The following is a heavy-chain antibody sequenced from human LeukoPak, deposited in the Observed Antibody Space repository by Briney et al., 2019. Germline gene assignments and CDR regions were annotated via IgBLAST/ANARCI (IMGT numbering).Heavy chain of an antibody. V-gene: IGHV3-30-3*01. Sequence: GGSLRLSCAASGFTFSSYAMHWVRQAPGKGLEWVAVISYDGSSKYYADSVKGRFTISRDNSKNTLYLQMNSLRAEDTAVYYCASLTPIIVGAFDAFDIWGQGTMVTVSS. CDR3: ASLTPIIVGAFDAFDI. D-gene: IGHD1-26*01. J-gene: IGHJ3*02. CDR1: GFTFSSYA. CDR2: ISYDGSSK.